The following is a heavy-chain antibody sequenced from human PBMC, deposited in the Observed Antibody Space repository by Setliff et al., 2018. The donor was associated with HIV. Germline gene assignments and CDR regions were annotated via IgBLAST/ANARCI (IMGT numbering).Heavy chain of an antibody. J-gene: IGHJ4*02. CDR3: ARESPDGLDY. V-gene: IGHV4-61*02. D-gene: IGHD2-8*01. CDR1: GGSISSRSYY. Sequence: SETLSLTCAVYGGSISSRSYYWSWLRQPAGKGLEWIGRIYSNGNTDYNPSLKSRVTISEDTSKNQFSLKVNSVTAADTAMYFCARESPDGLDYWGQGTLVTVSS. CDR2: IYSNGNT.